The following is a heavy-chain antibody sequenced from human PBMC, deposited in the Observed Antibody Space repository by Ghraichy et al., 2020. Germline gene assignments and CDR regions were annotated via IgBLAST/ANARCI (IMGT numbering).Heavy chain of an antibody. V-gene: IGHV4-31*03. CDR3: ARDLGGAKGIDY. Sequence: SETLSLTCTVSGGSISSGGYYWSWIRQHPGKGLEWIGYIYYSGSTYYNPSLKSRVTISVDTSKNQFSLKLSSVTAADTAVYYCARDLGGAKGIDYWGQGTLVTVSS. CDR2: IYYSGST. CDR1: GGSISSGGYY. J-gene: IGHJ4*02. D-gene: IGHD3-16*01.